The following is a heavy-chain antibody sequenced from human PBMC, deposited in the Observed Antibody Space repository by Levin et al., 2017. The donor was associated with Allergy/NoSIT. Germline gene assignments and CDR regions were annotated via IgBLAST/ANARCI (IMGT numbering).Heavy chain of an antibody. D-gene: IGHD3-3*01. CDR3: ARDIFTIVSLIDY. CDR2: ISYDGSNK. J-gene: IGHJ4*02. Sequence: GESLKISCAASGFTFSSYAMHWVRQAPGKGLEWVAVISYDGSNKYYADSVKGRFTISRDNSKNTLYLQMNSLRAEDTAVYYCARDIFTIVSLIDYWGQGTLVTVSS. V-gene: IGHV3-30-3*01. CDR1: GFTFSSYA.